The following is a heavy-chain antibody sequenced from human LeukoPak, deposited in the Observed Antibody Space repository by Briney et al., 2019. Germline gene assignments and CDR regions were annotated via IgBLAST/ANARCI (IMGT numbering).Heavy chain of an antibody. V-gene: IGHV4-38-2*02. CDR3: ARVDQSGYDTRGWFDP. CDR2: IYHSGST. CDR1: GYSISSGYY. D-gene: IGHD5-12*01. Sequence: SETLSLTCTVSGYSISSGYYWGWIRQPPGKGLEWIGSIYHSGSTYYDPSLKSRVTISVDTSKNQFSLKLSSVTAADTAVYYCARVDQSGYDTRGWFDPWGQGTLVTVSS. J-gene: IGHJ5*02.